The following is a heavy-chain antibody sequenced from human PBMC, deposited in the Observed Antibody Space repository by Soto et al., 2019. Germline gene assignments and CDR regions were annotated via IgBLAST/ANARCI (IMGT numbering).Heavy chain of an antibody. CDR3: AKAGSGSNFDY. V-gene: IGHV3-30*18. CDR2: ISYDGSDK. J-gene: IGHJ4*02. CDR1: GFSLINYG. Sequence: QVELVESGGGVVQPGKSLRLSCSASGFSLINYGIHWLRQAPGKGLEWVAYISYDGSDKSYADFVEGRFTISRDTSKNPLYLAMNRLRTEDKALYYCAKAGSGSNFDYWGQGTLVTVSS. D-gene: IGHD1-26*01.